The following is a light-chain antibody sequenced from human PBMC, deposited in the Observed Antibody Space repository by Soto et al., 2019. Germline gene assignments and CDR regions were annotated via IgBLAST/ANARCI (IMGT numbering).Light chain of an antibody. CDR1: QSVDNN. J-gene: IGKJ5*01. V-gene: IGKV3-15*01. CDR3: QQYNDRPPIT. Sequence: EVVLTQSPATLSVSPGESATLSCRASQSVDNNVAWYQQKPGQAPRLLIVGSFARATGIPARFSGSGSGSEFTLIISGLQSEDFAVYYCQQYNDRPPITFGQGTRLEIK. CDR2: GSF.